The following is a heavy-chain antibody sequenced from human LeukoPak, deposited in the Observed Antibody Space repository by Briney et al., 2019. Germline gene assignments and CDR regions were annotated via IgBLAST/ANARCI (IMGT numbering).Heavy chain of an antibody. Sequence: SETLSLTCAVYGGSFSGYYWSWIRQPPGKGLEWIGEINHSGGTNYNPSLKSRVTISVDSSKNQFSLKLSSVTAADTAVYYCARGRGPRYCSSTSCSRGYFDYWGQGTLVTVSS. V-gene: IGHV4-34*01. CDR1: GGSFSGYY. D-gene: IGHD2-2*01. CDR2: INHSGGT. J-gene: IGHJ4*02. CDR3: ARGRGPRYCSSTSCSRGYFDY.